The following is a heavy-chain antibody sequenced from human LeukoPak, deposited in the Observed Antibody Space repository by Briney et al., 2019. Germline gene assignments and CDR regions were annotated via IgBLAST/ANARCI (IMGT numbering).Heavy chain of an antibody. V-gene: IGHV3-48*02. CDR3: ARDFGYCGGDCYLVDAFDI. CDR2: IRSSSSTI. D-gene: IGHD2-21*01. CDR1: GFTFSSYS. J-gene: IGHJ3*02. Sequence: PGGSLRLSCAASGFTFSSYSMNWVRQAPGKGLEWASYIRSSSSTIYYADSVKGRFTISRDNAKNSLYLQMNSLRDEDTAVYYCARDFGYCGGDCYLVDAFDIWGQGTMVTVSS.